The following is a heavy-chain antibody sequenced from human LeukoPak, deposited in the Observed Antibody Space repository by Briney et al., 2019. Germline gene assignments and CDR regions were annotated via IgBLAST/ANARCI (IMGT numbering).Heavy chain of an antibody. Sequence: GGCLRLSCIASGFTLSTSWMSWVRQAPGKGLEWVANINQDSSEKLYVDSVKGRFTISRDNAKNSLYLQMNSLRAEDTALYYCARGSSGSYSLDAFDIWAKGQWSPSLQ. J-gene: IGHJ3*02. D-gene: IGHD1-26*01. CDR1: GFTLSTSW. CDR2: INQDSSEK. V-gene: IGHV3-7*03. CDR3: ARGSSGSYSLDAFDI.